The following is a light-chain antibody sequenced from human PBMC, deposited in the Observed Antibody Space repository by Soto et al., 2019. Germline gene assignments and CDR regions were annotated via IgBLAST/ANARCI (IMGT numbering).Light chain of an antibody. CDR2: GAS. CDR1: QNILSN. V-gene: IGKV3-15*01. J-gene: IGKJ5*01. CDR3: QQYNNWPIT. Sequence: EIVMTQSPATLSVSPGERATLSFRSSQNILSNLAWYQQKPGQAPRLPIYGASTRATGIPARFSGSGSGTEFTLTISSLQSEDFEIYYCQQYNNWPITFGQGTRLEIK.